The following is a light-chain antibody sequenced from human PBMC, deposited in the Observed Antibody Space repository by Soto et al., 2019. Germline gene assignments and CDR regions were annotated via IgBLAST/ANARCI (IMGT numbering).Light chain of an antibody. CDR2: WAS. CDR3: QQYYSTPLT. CDR1: QSILYSSNNKNY. J-gene: IGKJ4*01. V-gene: IGKV4-1*01. Sequence: DIVMTQSPDSLAVSLGERVTINCKSSQSILYSSNNKNYLAWHQQKPGQPPKLLIYWASTRESGVPDRFSGSGSGTDFTLTISSLQAEDVAVYYCQQYYSTPLTFGGGTKVDIK.